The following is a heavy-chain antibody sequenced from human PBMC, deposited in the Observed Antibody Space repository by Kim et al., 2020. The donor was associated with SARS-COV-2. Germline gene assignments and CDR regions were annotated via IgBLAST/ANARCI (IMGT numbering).Heavy chain of an antibody. V-gene: IGHV3-9*01. D-gene: IGHD3-10*01. J-gene: IGHJ4*02. CDR3: AKDISEYGSGSSFDY. Sequence: EDYEKGRFTISRDQAKNSLYLQMNSLRPEDTALYFCAKDISEYGSGSSFDYWGQGTLVTVSS.